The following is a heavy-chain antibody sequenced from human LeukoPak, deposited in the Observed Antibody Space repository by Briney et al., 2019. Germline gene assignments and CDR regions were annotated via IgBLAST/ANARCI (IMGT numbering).Heavy chain of an antibody. V-gene: IGHV1-24*01. Sequence: ASVKVSCKLSGYTLTELFMHWVRQAPGKELEWMGGFDPEDGETNYAPKFQGRVTMTEDTSTDAAYMELSSLISEDTAVYYSATVRSYGDYYYYYGMDVWGQGTTVTVSS. CDR1: GYTLTELF. D-gene: IGHD4-17*01. CDR3: ATVRSYGDYYYYYGMDV. CDR2: FDPEDGET. J-gene: IGHJ6*02.